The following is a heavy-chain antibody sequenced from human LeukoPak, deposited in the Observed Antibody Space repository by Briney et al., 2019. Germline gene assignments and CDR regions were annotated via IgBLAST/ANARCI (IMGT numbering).Heavy chain of an antibody. Sequence: GASVKVSCKASGGTFSSYAISWVRQAPGQGLEWMGGIIPIFGTANYAQKFQGRVTITTDESTSTAYMELSSLRSEDTAVYYCAREYSSSVWFDPWGQGTLVTVSS. CDR3: AREYSSSVWFDP. D-gene: IGHD6-6*01. J-gene: IGHJ5*02. V-gene: IGHV1-69*05. CDR1: GGTFSSYA. CDR2: IIPIFGTA.